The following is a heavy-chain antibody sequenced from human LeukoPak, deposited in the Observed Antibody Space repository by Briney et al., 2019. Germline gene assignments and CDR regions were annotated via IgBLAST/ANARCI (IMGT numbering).Heavy chain of an antibody. V-gene: IGHV3-7*05. D-gene: IGHD2-21*01. Sequence: GGSLRLSCAASGFTFSNAWMSWVRQAPGKGLEWVANIKEDGSEKYYVDSVKGRFTISRDNAKNSLYLQMNSLRAEDTAVYYCARWLYSFDYWGQGTLVTVSS. CDR1: GFTFSNAW. CDR3: ARWLYSFDY. CDR2: IKEDGSEK. J-gene: IGHJ4*02.